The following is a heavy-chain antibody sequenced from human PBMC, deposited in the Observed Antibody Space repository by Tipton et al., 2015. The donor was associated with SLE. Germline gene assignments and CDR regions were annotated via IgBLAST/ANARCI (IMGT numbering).Heavy chain of an antibody. CDR2: ISSRGST. D-gene: IGHD2-21*01. Sequence: TLSLTCTVSGGSITSGTYYWTWIRQPAGKGLEWIGHISSRGSTNYNPSLNSRVTISVDMSKNQFSLKLTSVTAADTAVYYCARDWGGEALDFWGQGTLVTVSS. CDR3: ARDWGGEALDF. J-gene: IGHJ4*02. CDR1: GGSITSGTYY. V-gene: IGHV4-61*09.